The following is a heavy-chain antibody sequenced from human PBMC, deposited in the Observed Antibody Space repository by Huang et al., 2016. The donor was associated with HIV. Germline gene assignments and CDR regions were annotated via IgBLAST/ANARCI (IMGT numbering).Heavy chain of an antibody. CDR1: GFTFDDYA. CDR2: SSWNSGSI. V-gene: IGHV3-9*01. CDR3: AKDKDSIWPFGWFDP. D-gene: IGHD6-13*01. J-gene: IGHJ5*02. Sequence: EVQLVESGGGLIQPGRSLRLSCAVSGFTFDDYAMHWVRQGPGKGVEGVSGSSWNSGSINYADSIKGRFTISRDNAKNSLYLQMNSLRAEDTALYYCAKDKDSIWPFGWFDPWGQGTLVTVSS.